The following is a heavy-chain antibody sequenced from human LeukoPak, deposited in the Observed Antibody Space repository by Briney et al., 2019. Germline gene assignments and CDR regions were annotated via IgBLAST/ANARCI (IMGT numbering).Heavy chain of an antibody. Sequence: GASVKVSCKASGYTFTSYYMHWVRQAPGQGLEWMGIINPSGGSTSYAQKFQGRVTMTRDTSTSTVCMELSSLGSEDTAVYYCARASVLKGFDYWGQGTLVTVSS. J-gene: IGHJ4*02. CDR3: ARASVLKGFDY. CDR2: INPSGGST. V-gene: IGHV1-46*01. D-gene: IGHD3-10*01. CDR1: GYTFTSYY.